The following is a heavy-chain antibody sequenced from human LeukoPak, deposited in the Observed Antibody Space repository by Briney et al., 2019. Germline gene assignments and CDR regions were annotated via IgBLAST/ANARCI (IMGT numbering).Heavy chain of an antibody. J-gene: IGHJ4*02. D-gene: IGHD5-18*01. V-gene: IGHV1-18*01. CDR3: VRQVDTVMALPDY. Sequence: GASVKVSCKASGYSFSTYGITWVRQDPGQGLEWMGWISGYNGNTNFAQKFQGRLIMTTDTSTSTAYMELRSLRSDDTAVYYCVRQVDTVMALPDYWGQGTLVTVSS. CDR2: ISGYNGNT. CDR1: GYSFSTYG.